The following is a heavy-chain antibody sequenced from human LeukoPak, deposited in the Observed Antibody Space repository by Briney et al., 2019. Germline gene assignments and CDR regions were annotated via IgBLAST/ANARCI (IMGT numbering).Heavy chain of an antibody. V-gene: IGHV1-2*02. Sequence: ASVKVSCKASGYTFTSYGISWVRQAPGQGLEWMGWINPNSGGTNYAQKFQGRVTMTRDTSISTAYMELSRLRSDDTAVYYCARVLAARPMGYWGQGTLVTVAS. CDR1: GYTFTSYG. CDR2: INPNSGGT. J-gene: IGHJ4*02. D-gene: IGHD6-6*01. CDR3: ARVLAARPMGY.